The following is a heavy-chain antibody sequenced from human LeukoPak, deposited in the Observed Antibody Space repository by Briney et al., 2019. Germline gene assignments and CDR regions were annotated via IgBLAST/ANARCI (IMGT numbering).Heavy chain of an antibody. CDR1: GYTFTSYA. V-gene: IGHV1-3*01. J-gene: IGHJ4*02. CDR2: INAGNGNT. CDR3: ARTYYYGSGSYSTFDY. Sequence: ASVKASCKASGYTFTSYAMHWVRQAPGQRLEWMGWINAGNGNTKYSQKFQGRVTITRDTSASTAYMELSSLRSEDTAVYYCARTYYYGSGSYSTFDYWGQGTLVTVSS. D-gene: IGHD3-10*01.